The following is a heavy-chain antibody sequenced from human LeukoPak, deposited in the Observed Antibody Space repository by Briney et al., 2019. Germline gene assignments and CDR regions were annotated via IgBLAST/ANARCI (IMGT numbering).Heavy chain of an antibody. CDR2: IDPNNGDT. CDR1: AYTFTRYY. D-gene: IGHD1-14*01. V-gene: IGHV1-2*02. Sequence: GASVKVSCTASAYTFTRYYLHWVRQAPGQGLQWMGWIDPNNGDTEYAQKFQGRVTMTRDRSISTAYMELGRLTSDDTAVYYCARRSRNGLDAFDIWGQGTMVTVSS. J-gene: IGHJ3*02. CDR3: ARRSRNGLDAFDI.